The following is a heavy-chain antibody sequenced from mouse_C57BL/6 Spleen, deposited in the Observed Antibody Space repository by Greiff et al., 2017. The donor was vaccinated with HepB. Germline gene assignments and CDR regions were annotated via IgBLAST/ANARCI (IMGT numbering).Heavy chain of an antibody. J-gene: IGHJ3*01. V-gene: IGHV1-54*01. CDR2: INPGSGGT. CDR1: GYAFTNYL. D-gene: IGHD4-1*01. CDR3: ARVELGQFAY. Sequence: VQLKQSGAELVRPGTSVKVSCKASGYAFTNYLIEWVKQRPGQGLEWIGVINPGSGGTNYNEKFKGKATLTADKSSSTAYMQLSSLTSEDSAVYFCARVELGQFAYWGQGTLVTVSA.